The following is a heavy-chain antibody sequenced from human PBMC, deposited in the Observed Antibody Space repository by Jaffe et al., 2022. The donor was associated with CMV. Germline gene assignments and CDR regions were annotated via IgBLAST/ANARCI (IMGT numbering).Heavy chain of an antibody. CDR1: GYTFFSYW. CDR2: IYAGDSDT. CDR3: ARRPDYVWGNDYGMDV. J-gene: IGHJ6*02. D-gene: IGHD3-16*01. Sequence: EVQLVQSGAEVKKPGESLKISCKGSGYTFFSYWIGWVRQMPGKGLEWMGIIYAGDSDTRYSPSFQGQVTISVDKSISTAYLQWSSLKASDTAVYYCARRPDYVWGNDYGMDVWGQGTTVTVSS. V-gene: IGHV5-51*01.